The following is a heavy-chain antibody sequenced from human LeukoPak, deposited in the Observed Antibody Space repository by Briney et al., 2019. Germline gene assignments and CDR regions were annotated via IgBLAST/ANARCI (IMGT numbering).Heavy chain of an antibody. D-gene: IGHD2-15*01. CDR3: ARDYAEVVAAIAQDHDAFDI. CDR1: GFTFSTYN. CDR2: ISSSGSTK. V-gene: IGHV3-48*01. Sequence: PGGSLRLSCAASGFTFSTYNMNWVRQAPGKGLEWVSYISSSGSTKYYADSVKGRFTISRDNVKNSLYLQMNSLRAEDTAVYYCARDYAEVVAAIAQDHDAFDIWGQGTMVTVSS. J-gene: IGHJ3*02.